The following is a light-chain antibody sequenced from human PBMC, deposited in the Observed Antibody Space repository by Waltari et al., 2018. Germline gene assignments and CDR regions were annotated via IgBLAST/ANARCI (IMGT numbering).Light chain of an antibody. J-gene: IGKJ5*01. V-gene: IGKV1-9*01. CDR2: AAS. CDR1: QGISSY. CDR3: QQLNSYPP. Sequence: DIQLHPPPSFLSASVGDRVTITCRASQGISSYLAWYQQKPGKAPKLLIYAASTLQSGVPSRFSGSGSGTEFTLTISSLQPEDFATYYCQQLNSYPPFGQGTRLEIK.